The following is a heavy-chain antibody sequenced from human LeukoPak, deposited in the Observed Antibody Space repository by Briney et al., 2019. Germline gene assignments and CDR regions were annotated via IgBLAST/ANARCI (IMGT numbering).Heavy chain of an antibody. CDR1: GFTFSSYD. Sequence: GGSLRLSCAASGFTFSSYDMHWVRQATGKGLEWVSAIGTAGDTYYPGSVKGRFTISRDNSKNTLYLQMNSLRAEDTAVYYCAKDTGSSGYYHYYYYMDVWGKGTTVTVSS. CDR3: AKDTGSSGYYHYYYYMDV. V-gene: IGHV3-13*01. J-gene: IGHJ6*03. CDR2: IGTAGDT. D-gene: IGHD3-22*01.